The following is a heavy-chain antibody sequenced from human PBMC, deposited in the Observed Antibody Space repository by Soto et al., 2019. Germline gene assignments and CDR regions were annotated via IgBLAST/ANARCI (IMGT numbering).Heavy chain of an antibody. CDR3: ARLHGYCISTSCYGYYAMDV. CDR1: GGSISSSSYY. Sequence: SETLSLTCTVSGGSISSSSYYWGWIRQPPGKGLEWIGTFYYSGSTYYNPPLKSRVTISVDTSKNQFSLKLSSVTAADTAVYYCARLHGYCISTSCYGYYAMDVWGQGTTVTVSS. D-gene: IGHD2-2*01. J-gene: IGHJ6*02. CDR2: FYYSGST. V-gene: IGHV4-39*01.